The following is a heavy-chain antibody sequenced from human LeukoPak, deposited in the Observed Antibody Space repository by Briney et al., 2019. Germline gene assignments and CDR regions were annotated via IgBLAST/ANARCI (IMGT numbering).Heavy chain of an antibody. CDR1: GFTFSSYA. D-gene: IGHD6-19*01. Sequence: PGGSLRLSCAASGFTFSSYAMSWVRQAPGKGLEWVAVISYDGSNKYYADSVKGRFTISRDNSKNTLYLQMNSLRAEDTAVYYCARDSGWGGDAFDIWGQGTMVTVSS. CDR2: ISYDGSNK. V-gene: IGHV3-30*04. J-gene: IGHJ3*02. CDR3: ARDSGWGGDAFDI.